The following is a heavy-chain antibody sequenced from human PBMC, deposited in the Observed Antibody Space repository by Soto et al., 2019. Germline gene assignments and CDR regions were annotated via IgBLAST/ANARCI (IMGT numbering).Heavy chain of an antibody. D-gene: IGHD3-10*01. Sequence: SETLSLTCTVSGGSISSGGYYWSWIRQHPGKGLEWIGYIYYSGSTYYNPSLKSRVTISVDTSKNQFSLKLSSVTAADTAVYYCARDSPSMVRGVIIGNGMDVWSQGTTVTVSS. CDR1: GGSISSGGYY. J-gene: IGHJ6*02. CDR2: IYYSGST. V-gene: IGHV4-31*03. CDR3: ARDSPSMVRGVIIGNGMDV.